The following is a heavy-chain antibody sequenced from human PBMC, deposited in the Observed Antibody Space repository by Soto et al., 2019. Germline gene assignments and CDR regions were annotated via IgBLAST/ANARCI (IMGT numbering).Heavy chain of an antibody. J-gene: IGHJ4*02. Sequence: QVQLVQSGAEVKKPGSSVKVSCKASGGTFSSYTISWVRQAPGQGLEWMGRIIHILGIANYAQKFQGRVTITADKSTSTAYMELSSLRSEDTAVYYCARERAGPGYCSSTSCYEAFDYWGQGTLVTVSS. CDR2: IIHILGIA. CDR1: GGTFSSYT. D-gene: IGHD2-2*01. V-gene: IGHV1-69*08. CDR3: ARERAGPGYCSSTSCYEAFDY.